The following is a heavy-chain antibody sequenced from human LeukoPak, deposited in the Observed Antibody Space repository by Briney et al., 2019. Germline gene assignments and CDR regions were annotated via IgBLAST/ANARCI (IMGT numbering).Heavy chain of an antibody. CDR3: AKDIQLST. CDR1: GFNFRDAA. D-gene: IGHD5-24*01. Sequence: GGSLRLTCAASGFNFRDAAMTWVRQAPGKGLEWVSLISFSGDNSYYADSVKGRFTISRDNSKNTLSLQMNSLRVEDTAIYYCAKDIQLSTWGLGTMVTVSS. CDR2: ISFSGDNS. V-gene: IGHV3-23*01. J-gene: IGHJ3*01.